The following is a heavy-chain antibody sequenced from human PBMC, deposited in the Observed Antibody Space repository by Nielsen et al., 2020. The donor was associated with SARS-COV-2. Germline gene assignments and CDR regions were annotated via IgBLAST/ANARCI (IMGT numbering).Heavy chain of an antibody. V-gene: IGHV1-3*01. Sequence: WVRQAPGQRLEWMGWINAGNGNTKYSQKFQGRVTITRDTSASTAYMELSSLRSEDTAVYYCAAEKRGVVGATHYYHGMDVWGQGTTVTVSS. CDR2: INAGNGNT. CDR3: AAEKRGVVGATHYYHGMDV. J-gene: IGHJ6*02. D-gene: IGHD1-26*01.